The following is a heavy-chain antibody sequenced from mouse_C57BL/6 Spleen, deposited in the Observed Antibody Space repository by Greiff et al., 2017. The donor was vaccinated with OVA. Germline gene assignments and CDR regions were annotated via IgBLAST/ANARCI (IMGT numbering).Heavy chain of an antibody. Sequence: QVQLKQPGTELVKPGASVKLSCKASGYTFTSYWMHWVKQRPGQGLEWIGNINPSNGGTNYNEKFKGKATFTADTSSNTAYMQLSSLTTEDSAIDYCARTPLFLANSMDYWGQGTSVTVSS. CDR3: ARTPLFLANSMDY. V-gene: IGHV1-53*01. J-gene: IGHJ4*01. CDR2: INPSNGGT. D-gene: IGHD1-1*01. CDR1: GYTFTSYW.